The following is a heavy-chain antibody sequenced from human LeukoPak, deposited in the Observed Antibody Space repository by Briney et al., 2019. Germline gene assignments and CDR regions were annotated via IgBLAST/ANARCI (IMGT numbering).Heavy chain of an antibody. CDR2: INHSGST. J-gene: IGHJ4*02. Sequence: SETLSLTCAVYGVSFSGYYWSWIRQPPGKGLEWIGEINHSGSTNYNPSLKSRVTISADTSNNQFSLKLSSVTAADTAEYYCARGRAWYYDFWSGYSRGYYFDYWGQGTLVTVRS. CDR1: GVSFSGYY. D-gene: IGHD3-3*01. CDR3: ARGRAWYYDFWSGYSRGYYFDY. V-gene: IGHV4-34*01.